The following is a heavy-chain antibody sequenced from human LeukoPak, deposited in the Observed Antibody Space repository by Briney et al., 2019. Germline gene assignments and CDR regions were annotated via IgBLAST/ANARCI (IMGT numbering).Heavy chain of an antibody. J-gene: IGHJ4*02. V-gene: IGHV3-7*01. CDR3: ARGSGYCSSTSCSPFDY. D-gene: IGHD2-2*03. Sequence: GGSLRLSCAASGFTFSTYGMLWVRQAPGKGLEWVANIEQDGSEKYYVDSVKGRFTISRDNAKNSLYLQMNSLRAEDTAVYYCARGSGYCSSTSCSPFDYWGQGTLVTVSS. CDR1: GFTFSTYG. CDR2: IEQDGSEK.